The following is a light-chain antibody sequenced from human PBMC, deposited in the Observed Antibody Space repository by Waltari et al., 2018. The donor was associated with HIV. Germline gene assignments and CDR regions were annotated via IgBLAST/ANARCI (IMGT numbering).Light chain of an antibody. Sequence: QSALTQPASVSGSPGQSITISCTGANTYIGLYNLVSWYRQRPDKAPQLVIYGVNTLPSGVSDRCSGSKSGNTASLTSSSLQAEDEADYYCSSYTNSDILLFGGGTKLTVL. J-gene: IGLJ2*01. CDR1: NTYIGLYNL. CDR2: GVN. CDR3: SSYTNSDILL. V-gene: IGLV2-14*01.